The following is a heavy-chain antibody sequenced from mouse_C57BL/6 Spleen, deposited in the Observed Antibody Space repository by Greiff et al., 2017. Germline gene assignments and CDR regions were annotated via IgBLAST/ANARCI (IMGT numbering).Heavy chain of an antibody. CDR1: GYTFTSYW. J-gene: IGHJ2*01. CDR3: ASNFYYGSSRYYFDY. CDR2: INPSNGGT. Sequence: QVQLQQPGTELVKPGASVKLSCKASGYTFTSYWMHWVKQRPGQGLEWIGNINPSNGGTNYNEKFKSKATLTVDKSSSTAYMQLSSLTSEDSAVYDCASNFYYGSSRYYFDYWGQGTTLTVSS. D-gene: IGHD1-1*01. V-gene: IGHV1-53*01.